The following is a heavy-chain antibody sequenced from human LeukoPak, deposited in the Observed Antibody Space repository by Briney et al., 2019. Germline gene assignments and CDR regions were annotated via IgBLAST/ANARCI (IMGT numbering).Heavy chain of an antibody. CDR2: LDTSGDNT. CDR1: GFTFSSYA. Sequence: GGSLRLSCAAPGFTFSSYAMSWVRQAPGKGLEWVSALDTSGDNTYYADTVKGRFTISRDNSKNTLYLQMNSLRAEDTAVYYCAKDLQLELPRRDYWGQGTLVTVSS. CDR3: AKDLQLELPRRDY. D-gene: IGHD1-7*01. J-gene: IGHJ4*02. V-gene: IGHV3-23*01.